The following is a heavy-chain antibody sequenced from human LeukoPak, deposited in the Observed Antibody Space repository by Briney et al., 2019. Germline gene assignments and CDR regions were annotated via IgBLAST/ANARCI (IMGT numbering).Heavy chain of an antibody. CDR2: VKQDGSEK. Sequence: GGSLRLSCAASGFTLSNYWMSWVRQAPGKGLEWVANVKQDGSEKYYVDSVKGRFTISRDNAKSSLYLQMNSLRAEDTAVYYCARGGSSSWYFNWGQGTLATVSS. J-gene: IGHJ4*02. V-gene: IGHV3-7*01. CDR1: GFTLSNYW. D-gene: IGHD6-13*01. CDR3: ARGGSSSWYFN.